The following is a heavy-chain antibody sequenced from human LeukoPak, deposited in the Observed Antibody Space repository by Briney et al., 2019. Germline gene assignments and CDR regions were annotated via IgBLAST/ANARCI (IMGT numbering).Heavy chain of an antibody. J-gene: IGHJ4*02. CDR2: IISIFGTA. D-gene: IGHD6-6*01. Sequence: EASVKVSCKASGGTFSSYAISWVRQAPGQGLEWMGGIISIFGTANYAQKFQGRVTITADESTSTAYMELRSPRSDDTAVYYCARGSEPYSSSSDFDYWGQGTLVTVSS. CDR3: ARGSEPYSSSSDFDY. CDR1: GGTFSSYA. V-gene: IGHV1-69*13.